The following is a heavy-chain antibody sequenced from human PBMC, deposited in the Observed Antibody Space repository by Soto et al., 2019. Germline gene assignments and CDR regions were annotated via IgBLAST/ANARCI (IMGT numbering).Heavy chain of an antibody. Sequence: QVQLVQSGAEVKKPGASVKVSCKASGYTFTSYAMHWVRQAPGQRLEWMGWINAGNGNTKYSQKFQGRVTITRDTSASTAFMELSSLRSEDTAVYYCARDQHLRYFAWLLPLPENWFDPWGQGTLVTVSS. D-gene: IGHD3-9*01. V-gene: IGHV1-3*01. CDR2: INAGNGNT. J-gene: IGHJ5*02. CDR3: ARDQHLRYFAWLLPLPENWFDP. CDR1: GYTFTSYA.